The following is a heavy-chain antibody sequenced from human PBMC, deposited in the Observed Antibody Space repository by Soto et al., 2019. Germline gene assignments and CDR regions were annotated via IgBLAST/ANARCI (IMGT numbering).Heavy chain of an antibody. CDR3: AYSSSSPDAFDI. J-gene: IGHJ3*02. CDR1: GYTFTSYA. Sequence: ASVKVSCKASGYTFTSYAMHWVRQAPGQRLEWMGWINAGNGNTKYSQKFQGRVTITRDTSASTAYMELSSLRSEDTAVYYCAYSSSSPDAFDIWGQGTMVTVSS. V-gene: IGHV1-3*01. CDR2: INAGNGNT. D-gene: IGHD6-6*01.